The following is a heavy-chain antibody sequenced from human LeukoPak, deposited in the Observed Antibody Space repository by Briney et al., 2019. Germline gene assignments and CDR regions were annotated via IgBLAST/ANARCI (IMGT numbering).Heavy chain of an antibody. V-gene: IGHV3-64D*06. Sequence: GGSLRLSYSVSGFTFSTYVMHWVRQAPGKGLEYVSAISSNGDNTYYADSVKGRFTISRDNSKNTLYLQMSSLRADDTAVYYCVRGTGYWGQGTLVTVPS. CDR2: ISSNGDNT. J-gene: IGHJ4*02. CDR1: GFTFSTYV. CDR3: VRGTGY.